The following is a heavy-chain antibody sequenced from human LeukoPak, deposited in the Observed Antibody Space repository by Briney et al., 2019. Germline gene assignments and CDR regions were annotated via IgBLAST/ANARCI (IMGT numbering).Heavy chain of an antibody. CDR1: GGSISSYY. J-gene: IGHJ4*02. Sequence: SETLSLTCTVSGGSISSYYWSWFRQSPGTGLEWIGSIYYSGSTNYNPSLKSRVTISVDTSKNQFSLKLSSVTAADTAVYYCARANYFDYWGQGNLVTVSS. V-gene: IGHV4-59*01. CDR3: ARANYFDY. CDR2: IYYSGST.